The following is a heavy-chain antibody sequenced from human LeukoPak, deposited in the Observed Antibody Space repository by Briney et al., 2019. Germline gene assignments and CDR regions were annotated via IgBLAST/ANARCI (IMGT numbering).Heavy chain of an antibody. CDR1: GFTFSSFW. J-gene: IGHJ4*02. CDR3: GRGMRDYYGLDY. V-gene: IGHV3-74*01. D-gene: IGHD3-10*01. Sequence: GGSLRLSCAASGFTFSSFWMHWVRQAPRKGLVWVSHTNSDGSATDYADSVRGRFTISRDNAKNTLYLHMNSLTVEDTAVYYCGRGMRDYYGLDYRGQGILVTVSS. CDR2: TNSDGSAT.